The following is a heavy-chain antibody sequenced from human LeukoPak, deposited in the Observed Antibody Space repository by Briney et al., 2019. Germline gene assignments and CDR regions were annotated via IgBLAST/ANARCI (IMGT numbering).Heavy chain of an antibody. CDR3: ARDPYSGTYGDTYYYYMDV. D-gene: IGHD1-26*01. J-gene: IGHJ6*03. V-gene: IGHV3-30*04. CDR1: GFTFSSYA. CDR2: ISYDGSNK. Sequence: GGSLRLSCAASGFTFSSYAMHWVRQAPGKGLEWVAVISYDGSNKYYADSVKGRFTISRDNSKNTLHLQMNSLRAEDTAVYYCARDPYSGTYGDTYYYYMDVWGKGTTVTISS.